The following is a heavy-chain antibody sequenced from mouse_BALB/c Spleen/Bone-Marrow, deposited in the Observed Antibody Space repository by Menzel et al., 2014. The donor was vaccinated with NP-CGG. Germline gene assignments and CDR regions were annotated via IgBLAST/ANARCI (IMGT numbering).Heavy chain of an antibody. J-gene: IGHJ1*01. D-gene: IGHD1-1*01. CDR3: ARLNYYGNLFV. Sequence: EVKVVESGGGLVQPGRSLKLSCAASGFDFSRYWMSWVRQAPGKGLEWIGEINPDSSTINYTPSLKDKFIISRDNAKNTLYLQMSRVRSEDTALYYCARLNYYGNLFVWGAGTTVTVSS. CDR2: INPDSSTI. CDR1: GFDFSRYW. V-gene: IGHV4-1*02.